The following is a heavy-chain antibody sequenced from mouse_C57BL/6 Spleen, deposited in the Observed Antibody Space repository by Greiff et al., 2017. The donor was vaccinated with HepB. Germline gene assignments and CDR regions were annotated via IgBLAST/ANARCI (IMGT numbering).Heavy chain of an antibody. D-gene: IGHD1-1*01. V-gene: IGHV1-22*01. CDR3: ARGNYYGSSSYFDY. CDR1: GYTFTDYN. J-gene: IGHJ2*01. CDR2: INPNNGGT. Sequence: EVQLQQSGPELVKPGASVKMSCKASGYTFTDYNMHWVKQSHGKSLEWIGYINPNNGGTSFNQKFKGKATLTVNKSSSTAYMELRSLTSEDSDVYYCARGNYYGSSSYFDYWGQGTTLTVSS.